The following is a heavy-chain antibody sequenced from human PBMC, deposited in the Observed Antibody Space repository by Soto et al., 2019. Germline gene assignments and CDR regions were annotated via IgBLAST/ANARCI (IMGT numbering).Heavy chain of an antibody. Sequence: SETLSLTCAVYGGSFSGYYWSWIRQPPGKGLEWIGEINHSGSTNYNPSPKSRVTISVVTSKNQFSLKLSSVTAADTAVYYCARPDVKWSHAFDIWGQGTMVTVSS. CDR1: GGSFSGYY. CDR3: ARPDVKWSHAFDI. V-gene: IGHV4-34*01. D-gene: IGHD1-26*01. J-gene: IGHJ3*02. CDR2: INHSGST.